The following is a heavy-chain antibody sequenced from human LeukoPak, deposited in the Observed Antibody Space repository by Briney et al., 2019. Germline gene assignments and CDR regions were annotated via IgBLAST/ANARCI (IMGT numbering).Heavy chain of an antibody. J-gene: IGHJ1*01. Sequence: GGSLRLSCAASGFTFSTYWMHWVRQAPGKGLVWVSRIKSDGSTNYADSVKGRFPISRDNANNTLSLQMNSLRPEDTGVYYCARAPSEIGGYYPEYFRHWGQGTLVTVSS. D-gene: IGHD3-22*01. V-gene: IGHV3-74*01. CDR2: IKSDGST. CDR1: GFTFSTYW. CDR3: ARAPSEIGGYYPEYFRH.